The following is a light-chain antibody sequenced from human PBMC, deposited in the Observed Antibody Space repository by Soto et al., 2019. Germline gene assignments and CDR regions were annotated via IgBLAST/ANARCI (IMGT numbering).Light chain of an antibody. Sequence: EIVLTQSPGTLSLSPGEIATLSCRASQSVSSSYLAWYQQKPGQAPRLLIYGASNRATGIPDRFSGSGSGTDFTLTISRLEPEDFAVYYCQQSGTSPPVAFGGGTKVDIK. J-gene: IGKJ4*01. V-gene: IGKV3-20*01. CDR2: GAS. CDR3: QQSGTSPPVA. CDR1: QSVSSSY.